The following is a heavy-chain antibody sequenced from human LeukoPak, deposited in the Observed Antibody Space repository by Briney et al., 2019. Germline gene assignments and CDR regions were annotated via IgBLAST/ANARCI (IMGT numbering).Heavy chain of an antibody. CDR3: ARVPDLGGAFDI. J-gene: IGHJ3*02. V-gene: IGHV4-30-2*01. CDR2: IYHSGST. D-gene: IGHD3-16*01. Sequence: PSQTLSLTCTVSGGSISSGGYYWSWIRQPPGKGLEWIGYIYHSGSTYYNPSLKSRVTISVDRSKNQFSLKLSSVTAADTAVYYCARVPDLGGAFDIWGQGTMVTVSS. CDR1: GGSISSGGYY.